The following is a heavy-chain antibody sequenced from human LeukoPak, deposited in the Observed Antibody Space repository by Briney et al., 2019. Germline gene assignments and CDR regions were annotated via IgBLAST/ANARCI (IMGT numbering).Heavy chain of an antibody. Sequence: SETLSLTCTVSGGSISSGSYYWSWIRQPAGKGLEWIGYIYYSGSTNYNPSLKSRVTISVDTSKNQFSLKLSSVTAADTAVYYCARVPDFWSGYYPPTTGAYMDVWGKGTTVTVSS. CDR3: ARVPDFWSGYYPPTTGAYMDV. CDR2: IYYSGST. J-gene: IGHJ6*03. D-gene: IGHD3-3*01. CDR1: GGSISSGSYY. V-gene: IGHV4-61*10.